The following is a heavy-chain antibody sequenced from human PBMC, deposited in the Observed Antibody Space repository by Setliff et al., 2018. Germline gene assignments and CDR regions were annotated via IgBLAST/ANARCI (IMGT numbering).Heavy chain of an antibody. CDR3: ARDPGWFGELLGYFDY. D-gene: IGHD3-10*01. J-gene: IGHJ4*02. CDR2: ISAYIGNT. V-gene: IGHV1-18*01. CDR1: GYTFTSYG. Sequence: ASVKVSCKASGYTFTSYGIRWVRQAPGQGLEWMGWISAYIGNTNYAQKLQGRVTMTTDTSTSTAYMELRSLRTGDTAVYYCARDPGWFGELLGYFDYWGQGTLVTVSS.